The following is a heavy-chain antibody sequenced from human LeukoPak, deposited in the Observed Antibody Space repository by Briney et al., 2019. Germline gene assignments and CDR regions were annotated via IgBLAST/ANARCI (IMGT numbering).Heavy chain of an antibody. J-gene: IGHJ6*02. CDR1: GFTFGDYA. D-gene: IGHD4-23*01. V-gene: IGHV3-49*04. CDR3: TRCPPTPRDVCYYGMDV. CDR2: VRSKAFAETT. Sequence: GGSLRLSCTASGFTFGDYAINWVRQAPGKGLEWVGFVRSKAFAETTEYAASVKARFTISRDDSKSTAHLQMNTLKAEDTAVYYCTRCPPTPRDVCYYGMDVWGQGTTVTVSS.